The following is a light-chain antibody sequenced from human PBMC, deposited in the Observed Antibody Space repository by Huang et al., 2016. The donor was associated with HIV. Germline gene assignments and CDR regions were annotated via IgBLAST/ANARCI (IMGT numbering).Light chain of an antibody. CDR1: QNIGNY. Sequence: DIQMTQSPSSLSASVGDRVSITCQASQNIGNYLNWYQQKPGQTPKLLIFDASNLETGVSSRFRASGSGTDFTFTITTLQPEDIATYYCQHYDSLPPWTFGQGTRVEI. CDR2: DAS. J-gene: IGKJ1*01. V-gene: IGKV1-33*01. CDR3: QHYDSLPPWT.